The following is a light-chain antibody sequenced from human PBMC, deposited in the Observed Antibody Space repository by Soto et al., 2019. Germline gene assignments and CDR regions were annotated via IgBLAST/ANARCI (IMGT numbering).Light chain of an antibody. CDR2: EVT. CDR3: SSYRSSSTYV. V-gene: IGLV2-14*01. J-gene: IGLJ1*01. CDR1: SSDVGSYNY. Sequence: QSALTQPASVSGSPGQSITISCTGTSSDVGSYNYVSWHRQDPGQAPRLMIYEVTYRASGVPDRFSASKSGNTASLTISWLQAGDEADYYCSSYRSSSTYVFGTGTKLTVL.